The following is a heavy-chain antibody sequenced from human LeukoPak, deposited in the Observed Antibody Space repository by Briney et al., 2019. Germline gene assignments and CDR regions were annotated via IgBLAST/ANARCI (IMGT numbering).Heavy chain of an antibody. CDR1: GGSIGGYY. V-gene: IGHV4-4*07. CDR3: ASNVRLGILWFGESPDYGMDV. CDR2: FYSSGST. J-gene: IGHJ6*02. D-gene: IGHD3-10*01. Sequence: SETLSLTCTVSGGSIGGYYWSWIRQPGGRGLEWIGRFYSSGSTNYNPSLESRVTMSVDTSKNQFSLKLTSVTAADTAVYYCASNVRLGILWFGESPDYGMDVWGQGTTVTVSS.